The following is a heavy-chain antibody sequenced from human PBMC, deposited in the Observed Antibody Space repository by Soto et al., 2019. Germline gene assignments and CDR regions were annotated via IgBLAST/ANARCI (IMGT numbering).Heavy chain of an antibody. CDR2: FHNSGAS. Sequence: QVQLQETGPGLVKPSETLSLTCTVSGASVSGYYWSWIRQTPGKGLEWIGNFHNSGASKYNPSLKRRVTISLDTSKNEFSLKIGSVTTADTAVYYCARGPQWLRSDNWFDPWGQGNLVTVSS. D-gene: IGHD5-12*01. V-gene: IGHV4-59*02. J-gene: IGHJ5*02. CDR1: GASVSGYY. CDR3: ARGPQWLRSDNWFDP.